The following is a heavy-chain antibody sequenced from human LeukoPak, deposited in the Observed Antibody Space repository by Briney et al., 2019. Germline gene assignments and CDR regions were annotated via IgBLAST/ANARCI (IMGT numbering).Heavy chain of an antibody. CDR3: AIDPYSSGWYLVPY. D-gene: IGHD6-19*01. V-gene: IGHV3-23*01. CDR2: ISAGGGST. Sequence: GGCLRLSCAASGFTFSSYVMSWVRQAAGKGLEWVSAISAGGGSTYSADSVKGRFTISRDNSKNTLNLQMNSLRAEDTAVYYCAIDPYSSGWYLVPYWGQGTLVTVSS. J-gene: IGHJ4*02. CDR1: GFTFSSYV.